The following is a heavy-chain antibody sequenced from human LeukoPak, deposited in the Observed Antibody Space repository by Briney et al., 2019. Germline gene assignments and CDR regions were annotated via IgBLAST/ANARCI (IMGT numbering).Heavy chain of an antibody. V-gene: IGHV1-2*02. CDR3: ARDRSGLRSSSNDY. CDR1: GYTVTSYY. CDR2: INPNSGGT. J-gene: IGHJ4*02. Sequence: ASVKVSCKASGYTVTSYYMHWVRQAPGQGLEWMGWINPNSGGTNYAQKFQGRVTMTRDTSISTAYMELSRLRSDDTAVYYCARDRSGLRSSSNDYWGQGTLVTVSS. D-gene: IGHD5-12*01.